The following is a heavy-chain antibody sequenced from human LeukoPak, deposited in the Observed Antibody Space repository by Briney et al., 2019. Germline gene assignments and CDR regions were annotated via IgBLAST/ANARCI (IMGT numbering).Heavy chain of an antibody. Sequence: GESLNISCTGSGYSFSSYWIGWVRQMPGKGLEWMGIIYPGDSDTRYSPSFQGQVTISADRSVSTAYLQWSSLKASDTAMYYCARQRYCSTTSCSFYFDYWGQGTLVTVSS. CDR2: IYPGDSDT. V-gene: IGHV5-51*01. CDR1: GYSFSSYW. CDR3: ARQRYCSTTSCSFYFDY. J-gene: IGHJ4*02. D-gene: IGHD2-2*01.